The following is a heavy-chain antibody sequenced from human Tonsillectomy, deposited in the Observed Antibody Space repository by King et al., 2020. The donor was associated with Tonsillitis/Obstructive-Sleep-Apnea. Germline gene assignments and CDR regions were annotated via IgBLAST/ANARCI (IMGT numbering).Heavy chain of an antibody. D-gene: IGHD3-22*01. CDR2: ISAHNGHT. CDR3: ARDSMSHYYDSSGYYTFNY. V-gene: IGHV1-18*01. CDR1: GYTFTNYG. J-gene: IGHJ4*02. Sequence: QLVQSGAEVKKPGASVKVSCKASGYTFTNYGISWVRQAPGQGLEWMAWISAHNGHTNYAQKLQGRVPMTTDTSTSTAYMELRSLRSDDTAVYYCARDSMSHYYDSSGYYTFNYWGQGTLVTVSA.